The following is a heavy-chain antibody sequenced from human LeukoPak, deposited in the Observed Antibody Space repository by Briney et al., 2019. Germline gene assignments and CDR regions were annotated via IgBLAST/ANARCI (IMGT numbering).Heavy chain of an antibody. J-gene: IGHJ4*02. Sequence: ASVKVSCKASGYTFTHYYMHWVRQAPGQGLEWMGIINPSGGSTSYAQKFQGRVTMTRDTSTSTVYMELSSLRSEDTAVYYCARGEGYYYDSSGYYGSFDYWGQGTLVTVSS. D-gene: IGHD3-22*01. V-gene: IGHV1-46*01. CDR3: ARGEGYYYDSSGYYGSFDY. CDR2: INPSGGST. CDR1: GYTFTHYY.